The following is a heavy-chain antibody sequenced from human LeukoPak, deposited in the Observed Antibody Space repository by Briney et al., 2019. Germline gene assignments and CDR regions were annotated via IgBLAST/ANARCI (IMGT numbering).Heavy chain of an antibody. J-gene: IGHJ4*02. CDR3: VKDPRYSYGS. CDR1: GFTFSSYG. D-gene: IGHD5-18*01. CDR2: ISYDGSNK. Sequence: PGGSLRLSCAASGFTFSSYGMHWVRQAPGKGLEWVAVISYDGSNKYYADSVKGRFTISRDNSKNTLYLQMNSLRAEDTAVYYCVKDPRYSYGSWGQGTLVTVSS. V-gene: IGHV3-30*18.